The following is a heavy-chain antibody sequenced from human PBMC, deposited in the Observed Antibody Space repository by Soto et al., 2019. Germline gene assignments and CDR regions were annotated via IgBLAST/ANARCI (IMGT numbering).Heavy chain of an antibody. Sequence: PSETLSLTCTVSGGSISSGDYYWSWIRQPPGKGLEWIGYIYYSGSTNYNPSLKSRVTISVDTSKNQFSLKLSSVTAADTAVYYCARRKVVAATPGGYGDPDDDAFDIWGQGTMVTVSS. CDR2: IYYSGST. V-gene: IGHV4-61*08. CDR3: ARRKVVAATPGGYGDPDDDAFDI. CDR1: GGSISSGDYY. D-gene: IGHD2-15*01. J-gene: IGHJ3*02.